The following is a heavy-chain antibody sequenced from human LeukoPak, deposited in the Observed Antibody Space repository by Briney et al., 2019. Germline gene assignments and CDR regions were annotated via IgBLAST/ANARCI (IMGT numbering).Heavy chain of an antibody. J-gene: IGHJ4*02. CDR2: INPSGGST. Sequence: ASVKVSCKASGYTFTSYYMHWVRQAPGQGLEWMGIINPSGGSTSYAQKFQGRVTMTRDTSTSTVYMELSSLRSEDTAVYYCARDYLIAARRAQMVDYWGQGTLVTVSS. V-gene: IGHV1-46*01. D-gene: IGHD6-6*01. CDR3: ARDYLIAARRAQMVDY. CDR1: GYTFTSYY.